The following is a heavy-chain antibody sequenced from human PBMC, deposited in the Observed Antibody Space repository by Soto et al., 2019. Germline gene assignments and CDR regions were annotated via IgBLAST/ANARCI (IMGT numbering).Heavy chain of an antibody. CDR1: GGTFSSYA. Sequence: ASVKVSSKSSGGTFSSYAISWLRQAPGQGLEWMGGIIPIFGTANYAQKFQGRVTITADESTSTAYMELSSLRSEDTAVYYCARDDVDTAMPYGMYVCGQGTTVTVSS. D-gene: IGHD5-18*01. CDR2: IIPIFGTA. J-gene: IGHJ6*02. CDR3: ARDDVDTAMPYGMYV. V-gene: IGHV1-69*13.